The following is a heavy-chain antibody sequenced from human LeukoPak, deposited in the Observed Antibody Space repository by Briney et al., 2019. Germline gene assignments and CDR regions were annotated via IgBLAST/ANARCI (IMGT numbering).Heavy chain of an antibody. CDR3: ARLGGITIFGVVRDYYFDY. CDR2: INHSGST. V-gene: IGHV4-34*01. CDR1: GGSFSGYY. J-gene: IGHJ4*02. D-gene: IGHD3-3*01. Sequence: SETLSLTCAVYGGSFSGYYWSWIRQPPGKGLEWIGEINHSGSTNYNPSLKSRVTISVDTSKNQFSLKLSSVTAADTAVYYCARLGGITIFGVVRDYYFDYWGQGTLVTVSS.